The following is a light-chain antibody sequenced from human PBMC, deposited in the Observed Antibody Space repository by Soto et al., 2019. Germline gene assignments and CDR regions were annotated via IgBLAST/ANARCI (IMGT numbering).Light chain of an antibody. CDR1: QSVSFY. V-gene: IGKV3-11*01. CDR2: DAS. J-gene: IGKJ5*01. CDR3: QHYGNSPLT. Sequence: EIVLTQSPATLSLSPGERATLSCRASQSVSFYFAWYQQKPGQAPRLLIYDASNRATGIPARFSGSGSGTDFTLTISSLEPEDFAVYYCQHYGNSPLTFGQGTRLEIK.